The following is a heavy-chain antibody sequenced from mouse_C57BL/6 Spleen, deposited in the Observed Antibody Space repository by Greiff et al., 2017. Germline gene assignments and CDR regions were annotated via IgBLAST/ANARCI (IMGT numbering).Heavy chain of an antibody. J-gene: IGHJ2*01. V-gene: IGHV1-50*01. CDR3: ARSEIYFDY. CDR2: IDPSDSYT. Sequence: VQLQQPGAELVKPGASVKLSCKASGYTFTSYWMQWVKQRPGQGLEWIGEIDPSDSYTNYNQKFKGKATLTVDTSSSTAYMQLISLTSEDSAVYYCARSEIYFDYWGQGTTLTVSS. CDR1: GYTFTSYW.